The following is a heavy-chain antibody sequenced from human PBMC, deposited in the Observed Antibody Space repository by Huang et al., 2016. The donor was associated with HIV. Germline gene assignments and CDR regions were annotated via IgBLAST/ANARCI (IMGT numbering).Heavy chain of an antibody. CDR1: GDSISSGAFY. J-gene: IGHJ6*03. CDR2: VYTSVGV. CDR3: ARGRGGTHSYFFYSMDV. V-gene: IGHV4-61*09. Sequence: QVQLQESGPGLVQPSQTLSLICTVSGDSISSGAFYWTWIRPSAGGGLQWIGPVYTSVGVHDSGSLRSRVNIALATSKNQLSLNLRSVTAADTALYFCARGRGGTHSYFFYSMDVWGAGTAVIVSS. D-gene: IGHD1-26*01.